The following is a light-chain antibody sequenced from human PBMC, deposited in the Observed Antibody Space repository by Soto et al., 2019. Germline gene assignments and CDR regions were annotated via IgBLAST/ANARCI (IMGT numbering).Light chain of an antibody. J-gene: IGKJ1*01. V-gene: IGKV1-39*01. CDR2: DAS. CDR1: QSISTF. Sequence: DIQMTQSPSSLSASVGARVTITCRASQSISTFLNWYQQVPGKAPKLLIHDASRLQSGVPSRFSGSGSGTDFTLTIGSLQPEDFATYYCQQTYNTPRTFGQRTKVEI. CDR3: QQTYNTPRT.